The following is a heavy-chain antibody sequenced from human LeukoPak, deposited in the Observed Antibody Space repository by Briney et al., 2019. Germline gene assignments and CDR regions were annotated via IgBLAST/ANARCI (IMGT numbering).Heavy chain of an antibody. Sequence: GGSLRLSCAASGFTFSSYAMNWVRQAPGKGLEWVASINHNGNVNYYVDSVKGRFTISRDNAKNSLYLQMSNLRAEDTAVYFCARGGGLDVWGQGATVTVSS. V-gene: IGHV3-7*03. CDR2: INHNGNVN. D-gene: IGHD3-16*01. CDR3: ARGGGLDV. J-gene: IGHJ6*02. CDR1: GFTFSSYA.